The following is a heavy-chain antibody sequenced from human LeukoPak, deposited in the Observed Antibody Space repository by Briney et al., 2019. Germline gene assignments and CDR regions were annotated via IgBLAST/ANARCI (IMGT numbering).Heavy chain of an antibody. CDR2: IYCSGST. Sequence: SETLSLTCTVSGDSISSYYWTWIRQPPGKGLEWIGYIYCSGSTNYNPSLKSRVTISIDTSKNQFSLKLSSVTAADTAVYYCARGYHDFSGYWLSYFDYWGQGTLVTVSS. V-gene: IGHV4-59*01. J-gene: IGHJ4*02. CDR3: ARGYHDFSGYWLSYFDY. CDR1: GDSISSYY. D-gene: IGHD3-22*01.